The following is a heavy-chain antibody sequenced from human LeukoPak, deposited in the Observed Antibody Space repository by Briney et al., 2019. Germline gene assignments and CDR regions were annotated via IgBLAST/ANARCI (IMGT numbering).Heavy chain of an antibody. CDR2: VYYSGYT. Sequence: SETLSLTCAVYGGSFSGYYWSWIRQPPGKGLEWIGSVYYSGYTYYNPSLKSRVTISVATSKDQFTLKLSSVAAADTAVYYCAKHYMGSSYPRGCDCWGQGTQVTVSS. V-gene: IGHV4-34*01. D-gene: IGHD3-10*01. J-gene: IGHJ4*02. CDR1: GGSFSGYY. CDR3: AKHYMGSSYPRGCDC.